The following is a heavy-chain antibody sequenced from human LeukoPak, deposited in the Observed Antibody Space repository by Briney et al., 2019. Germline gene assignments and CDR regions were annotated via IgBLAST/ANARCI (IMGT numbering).Heavy chain of an antibody. CDR2: ISGDGGST. J-gene: IGHJ6*02. CDR1: GFTFDDYA. Sequence: GGSLGLSCAASGFTFDDYAMHWVRQAPGKGLEWVSLISGDGGSTYYADSVKGRFTISRDNSKNSLYLQMNSLRTEDTALYYCAKDGDTAMVVYYYYGMDVWGQGTTVTVSS. CDR3: AKDGDTAMVVYYYYGMDV. D-gene: IGHD5-18*01. V-gene: IGHV3-43*02.